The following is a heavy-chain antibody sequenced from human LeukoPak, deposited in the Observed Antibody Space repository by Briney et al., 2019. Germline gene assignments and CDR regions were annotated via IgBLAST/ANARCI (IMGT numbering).Heavy chain of an antibody. CDR2: IRYDGSNK. CDR3: AKDAIVLVPASIGL. D-gene: IGHD2-2*02. CDR1: GFTFSSYG. V-gene: IGHV3-30*02. Sequence: GGSLRLSCAASGFTFSSYGMHWVRQAPGKGLEWVAFIRYDGSNKYYADSVKGRFTISRDNSKNTLYLQMNSLRPEDTAVYYCAKDAIVLVPASIGLWGQGTLVTVS. J-gene: IGHJ4*02.